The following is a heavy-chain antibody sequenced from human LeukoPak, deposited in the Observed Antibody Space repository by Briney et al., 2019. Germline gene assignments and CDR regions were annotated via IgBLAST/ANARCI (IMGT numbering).Heavy chain of an antibody. V-gene: IGHV1-2*06. J-gene: IGHJ3*02. CDR2: VNPNSGGT. CDR3: ARLQTYCYESSGYWSFDI. D-gene: IGHD3-22*01. Sequence: ASVKVSCKASGYTFTGYYMHWVRQAPGQGLEWMGRVNPNSGGTNYAQKFQGRVTITRDTSISTAYMELSRLRSDETAVYYCARLQTYCYESSGYWSFDIWGQGTMVTVSS. CDR1: GYTFTGYY.